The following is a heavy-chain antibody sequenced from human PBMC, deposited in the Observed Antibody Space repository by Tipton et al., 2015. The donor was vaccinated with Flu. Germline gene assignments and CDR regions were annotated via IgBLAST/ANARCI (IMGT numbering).Heavy chain of an antibody. CDR3: AIYSGNYYAVDRFDP. CDR1: GGSISSSGYY. J-gene: IGHJ5*02. V-gene: IGHV4-61*05. CDR2: IYYTGST. D-gene: IGHD1-26*01. Sequence: TLSLTCTVSGGSISSSGYYWSWIRQPPGKGLEWIGYIYYTGSTNYNPSLKSRVTISVDTSRNQLSLRLSSVTAADTAVYDCAIYSGNYYAVDRFDPWGQGTLVTVSS.